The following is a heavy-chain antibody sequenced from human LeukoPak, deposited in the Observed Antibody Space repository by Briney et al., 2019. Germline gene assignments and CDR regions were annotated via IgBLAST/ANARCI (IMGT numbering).Heavy chain of an antibody. CDR3: TRDLEY. CDR1: GFTFSGNS. CDR2: ISASSTII. Sequence: GGSLRLSCVGSGFTFSGNSMNWVRQAPGRGLEWVSHISASSTIIHYADSVKGRVTISRDNAKNSVFLQMNRLRVEDTAVYYCTRDLEYWGQGVLVTVSS. J-gene: IGHJ4*02. V-gene: IGHV3-48*01.